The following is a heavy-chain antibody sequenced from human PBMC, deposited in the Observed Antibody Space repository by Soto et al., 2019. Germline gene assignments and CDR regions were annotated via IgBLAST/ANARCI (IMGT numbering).Heavy chain of an antibody. D-gene: IGHD3-10*01. Sequence: EVQLLESGGGLVQPGGSLRLSCAASGFTFSNYVMTWVRQAPGRGLEWVSGTSGTGGSTYYADFVKGRFTISRDNSKSMLFLQMNSRGAEDTAVYYCAKASYGSGSYRVGYWGPGTLVTVSS. V-gene: IGHV3-23*01. J-gene: IGHJ4*02. CDR3: AKASYGSGSYRVGY. CDR1: GFTFSNYV. CDR2: TSGTGGST.